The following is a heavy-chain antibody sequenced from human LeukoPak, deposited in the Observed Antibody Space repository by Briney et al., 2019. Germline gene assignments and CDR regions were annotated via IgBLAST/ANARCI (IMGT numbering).Heavy chain of an antibody. V-gene: IGHV1-18*01. CDR3: ARDSRRGYSYGYDY. J-gene: IGHJ4*02. D-gene: IGHD5-18*01. CDR2: INTYNVNT. CDR1: GYTFGSYG. Sequence: GASVKVSCKASGYTFGSYGVSWVRQAPGQGLEWMGWINTYNVNTNYAQKFQGRVTLTTDASTSTAYMELRSLRSDDTAVYYCARDSRRGYSYGYDYWGQGTLVTVSS.